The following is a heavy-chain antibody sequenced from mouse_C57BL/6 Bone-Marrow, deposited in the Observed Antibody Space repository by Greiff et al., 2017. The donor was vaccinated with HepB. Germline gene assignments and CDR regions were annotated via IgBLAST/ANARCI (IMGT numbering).Heavy chain of an antibody. Sequence: QVQLQQSGAELVRPGASVTLSCKASGYTFTDYEMHWVKQTPVHGLEWIGAIDPETGGTAYNQKFKGKAILTADKSSSTAYMELRSLTSEDSAVYYCTRWDGYCPDYWGQGTTLTVSS. D-gene: IGHD2-3*01. CDR1: GYTFTDYE. CDR2: IDPETGGT. J-gene: IGHJ2*01. V-gene: IGHV1-15*01. CDR3: TRWDGYCPDY.